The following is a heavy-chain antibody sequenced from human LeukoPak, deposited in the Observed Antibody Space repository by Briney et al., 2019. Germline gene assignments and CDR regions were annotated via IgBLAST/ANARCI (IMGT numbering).Heavy chain of an antibody. Sequence: PGGPLRLSCAASGFTFSDYYMSWIRQAPGKGLEWVSYISSSGSTIYYADSVKGRFTISRDNAKNSLYLQMNSLRAEDTAVYYCARVVYYDSSGYYSPDYYFDYWGQGTLVTVSS. CDR2: ISSSGSTI. CDR3: ARVVYYDSSGYYSPDYYFDY. J-gene: IGHJ4*02. CDR1: GFTFSDYY. D-gene: IGHD3-22*01. V-gene: IGHV3-11*04.